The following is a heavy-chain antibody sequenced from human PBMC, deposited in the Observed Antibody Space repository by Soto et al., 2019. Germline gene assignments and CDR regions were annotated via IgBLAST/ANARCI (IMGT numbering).Heavy chain of an antibody. D-gene: IGHD3-22*01. CDR1: GFTLSNHY. J-gene: IGHJ4*02. Sequence: PGGSLRLSCAASGFTLSNHYIDWVRQAPGKGLEWVGRSRDKAQGYNTAYAASVKGSFNTSTDESKNSVYVQMNSMNTEDTAVYFCVRATYFYDSSSYTRCFDYWGQGTLVTVSS. CDR3: VRATYFYDSSSYTRCFDY. CDR2: SRDKAQGYNT. V-gene: IGHV3-72*01.